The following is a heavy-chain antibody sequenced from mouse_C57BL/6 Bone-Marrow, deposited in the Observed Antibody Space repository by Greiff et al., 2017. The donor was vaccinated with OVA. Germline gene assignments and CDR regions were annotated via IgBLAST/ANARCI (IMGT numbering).Heavy chain of an antibody. CDR3: TKSNYDYYAMDY. CDR2: IDPETGGT. Sequence: VKLMESGAELVRPGASVTLSCKASGYTFTDYEMHWVKQTPVHGLEWIGAIDPETGGTAYNQKFKGKAILTADKSSSTAYMELRSLTSEDSAVYYCTKSNYDYYAMDYWGQGTSVTVSS. D-gene: IGHD2-5*01. J-gene: IGHJ4*01. CDR1: GYTFTDYE. V-gene: IGHV1-15*01.